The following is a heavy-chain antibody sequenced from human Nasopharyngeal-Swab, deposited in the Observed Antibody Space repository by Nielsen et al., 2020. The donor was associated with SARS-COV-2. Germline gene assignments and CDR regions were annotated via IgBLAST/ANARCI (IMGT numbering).Heavy chain of an antibody. CDR3: ARGGSPGNYFYYMDV. CDR2: IYSGGST. Sequence: VRQAPGKGLEWVSVIYSGGSTYYADSVKGRFTISRDNPQNTLYLQMNSLRGEDTALFYCARGGSPGNYFYYMDVWGKGTTVTVSS. V-gene: IGHV3-66*02. J-gene: IGHJ6*03. D-gene: IGHD3-10*01.